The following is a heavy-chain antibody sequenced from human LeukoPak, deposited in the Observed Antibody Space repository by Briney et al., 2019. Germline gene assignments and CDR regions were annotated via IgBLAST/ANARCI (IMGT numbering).Heavy chain of an antibody. D-gene: IGHD6-13*01. CDR1: GGSISSSSYY. CDR2: IYYSGST. J-gene: IGHJ4*02. CDR3: ASRGISSWQSEYYFDY. V-gene: IGHV4-39*01. Sequence: SETLSLTCTVSGGSISSSSYYWGWIRQPPGKGLEWIGSIYYSGSTYYNPSLKSRVTISVDTSKNQFSLKLSSVTAADTAVYYCASRGISSWQSEYYFDYWGQGTLVTVSS.